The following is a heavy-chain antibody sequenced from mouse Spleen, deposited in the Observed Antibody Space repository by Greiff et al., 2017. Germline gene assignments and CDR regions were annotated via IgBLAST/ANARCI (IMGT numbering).Heavy chain of an antibody. J-gene: IGHJ2*01. CDR1: GFNIKDDY. CDR3: TTRDYRYYFDY. D-gene: IGHD2-14*01. Sequence: EVQLQQSGAELVRPGASVKLSCTASGFNIKDDYMHWVKQRPEQGLEWIGWIDPENGDTEYASKFQGKATITADTSSNTAYLQLSSLTSEDTAVYYCTTRDYRYYFDYWGQGTTLTVSS. CDR2: IDPENGDT. V-gene: IGHV14-4*01.